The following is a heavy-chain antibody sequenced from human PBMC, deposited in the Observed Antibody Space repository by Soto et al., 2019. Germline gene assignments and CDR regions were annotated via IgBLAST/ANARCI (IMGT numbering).Heavy chain of an antibody. D-gene: IGHD5-18*01. CDR3: ARIPRYSFPTSDDLDS. Sequence: ASVKVSCKASGGTFYTYTFSWVRQAPGQGLEWMGSITPIYPTTNYAEKFQGRLTVTADGSTNTAYMELNSLTSEDTAVYYCARIPRYSFPTSDDLDSWGQGTLVAVSS. CDR1: GGTFYTYT. J-gene: IGHJ4*02. V-gene: IGHV1-69*13. CDR2: ITPIYPTT.